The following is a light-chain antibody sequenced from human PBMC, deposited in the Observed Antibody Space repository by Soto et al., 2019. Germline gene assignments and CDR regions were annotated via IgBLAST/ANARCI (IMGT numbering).Light chain of an antibody. CDR3: QHYVTSLTT. CDR2: GAS. CDR1: QIVGSN. V-gene: IGKV3-20*01. Sequence: EIVLTQSPGTLSLSPGERATLSCRASQIVGSNFAWYQQKPGQAPRLLIFGASIRVTGIPDRFIGSGSGTDFTLTISRLEPEDFAVYYCQHYVTSLTTFGQGTKVDIK. J-gene: IGKJ1*01.